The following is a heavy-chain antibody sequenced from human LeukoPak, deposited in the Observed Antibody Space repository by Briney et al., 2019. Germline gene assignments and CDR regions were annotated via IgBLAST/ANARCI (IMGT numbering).Heavy chain of an antibody. Sequence: GGSLRLSCAASGFTFSSYGMHWVRQAPGKGLEWVAFIRYDGSNKYYADSVKGRFTISRDNSKNTLYLQMNSLRAEDTAVYYCAREGASGYSWDAFDIWGQGTMVTVSS. CDR2: IRYDGSNK. J-gene: IGHJ3*02. D-gene: IGHD5-18*01. CDR1: GFTFSSYG. V-gene: IGHV3-30*02. CDR3: AREGASGYSWDAFDI.